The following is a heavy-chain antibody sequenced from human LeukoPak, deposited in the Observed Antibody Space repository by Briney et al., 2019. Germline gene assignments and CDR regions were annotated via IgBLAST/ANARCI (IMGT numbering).Heavy chain of an antibody. J-gene: IGHJ6*02. V-gene: IGHV3-15*07. Sequence: GGSLRLSCAASGFTFSNAWMNWVRQAPGKGLEWVGRIKSKTDGGTTDYAAPVKGRFTISRDDSKDTLYLQMNSLKTEDTAVYYCTTGSSGSYYGWRYYGLDVWGQGTTVTVSS. CDR2: IKSKTDGGTT. D-gene: IGHD1-26*01. CDR3: TTGSSGSYYGWRYYGLDV. CDR1: GFTFSNAW.